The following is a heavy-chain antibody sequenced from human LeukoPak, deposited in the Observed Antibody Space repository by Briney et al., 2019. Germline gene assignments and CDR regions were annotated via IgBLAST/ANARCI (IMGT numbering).Heavy chain of an antibody. Sequence: SETLSLTCTISGGSISNYFWSWIRQPPGKGLEWIGYISYSGSTNNHNPSLKSRVTISVDTSKNQFSLKLSSVTAADTAVYYCARRGLGYCSSTSCQTVRIYYFDYWGQGTLVTVSS. J-gene: IGHJ4*02. D-gene: IGHD2-2*01. V-gene: IGHV4-59*12. CDR2: ISYSGSTN. CDR3: ARRGLGYCSSTSCQTVRIYYFDY. CDR1: GGSISNYF.